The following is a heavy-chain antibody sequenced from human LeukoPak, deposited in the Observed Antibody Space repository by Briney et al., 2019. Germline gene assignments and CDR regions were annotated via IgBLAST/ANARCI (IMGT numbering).Heavy chain of an antibody. J-gene: IGHJ4*01. CDR3: ARRGSSSSHFDS. Sequence: GESLQISCQGSRHNFTTYWIGWVRPMPGKGLEWMGIIYPEGSDARYSPSFQGHVTISADKSISTAYLHWGSLRASDTATYYCARRGSSSSHFDSWGRGTLVIVSS. V-gene: IGHV5-51*01. D-gene: IGHD2/OR15-2a*01. CDR2: IYPEGSDA. CDR1: RHNFTTYW.